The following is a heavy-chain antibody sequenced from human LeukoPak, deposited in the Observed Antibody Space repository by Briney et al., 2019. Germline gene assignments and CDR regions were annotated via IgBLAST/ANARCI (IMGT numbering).Heavy chain of an antibody. CDR3: ARASGYCSGGSCYSIVGGYYFDY. Sequence: PGRSLRLSCAASGFTFSSYAMHWVRQAPGKGLEWVAVISYDGSNKYYADSVKGRFTISRDNSKNTLYLQMNSLRAEDTVVYYCARASGYCSGGSCYSIVGGYYFDYWGQGTLVTVSS. V-gene: IGHV3-30*04. D-gene: IGHD2-15*01. CDR1: GFTFSSYA. CDR2: ISYDGSNK. J-gene: IGHJ4*02.